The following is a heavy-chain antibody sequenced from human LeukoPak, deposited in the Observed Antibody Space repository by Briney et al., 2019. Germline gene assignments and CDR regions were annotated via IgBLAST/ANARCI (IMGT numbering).Heavy chain of an antibody. Sequence: ASVKVSCKASGDTGTFSSFAINWLRQAPGQGLEWMGWISAYNGNTNYAQKLQGRVTMTTDTSTSTAYMELRSLRSDDTAVYYCARDLYGSGSYYEGSWFDPWGQGTLVTVSS. J-gene: IGHJ5*02. D-gene: IGHD3-10*01. CDR3: ARDLYGSGSYYEGSWFDP. V-gene: IGHV1-18*01. CDR2: ISAYNGNT. CDR1: GDTGTFSSFA.